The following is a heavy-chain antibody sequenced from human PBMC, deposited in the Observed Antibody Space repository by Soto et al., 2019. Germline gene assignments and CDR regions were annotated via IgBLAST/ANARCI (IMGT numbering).Heavy chain of an antibody. Sequence: QVQLQESGPGLVKPSQTLSLICTVSGGSINLGGYYWSWIRQHPGKGLEWIGSIYYTGTTHYNPSLKSRITISVDTSKNQFSLKVNSVTAADTAVYYCARALAYGDYSDGFDYWGQGTLVTVSS. CDR3: ARALAYGDYSDGFDY. CDR1: GGSINLGGYY. D-gene: IGHD4-17*01. V-gene: IGHV4-31*03. J-gene: IGHJ4*02. CDR2: IYYTGTT.